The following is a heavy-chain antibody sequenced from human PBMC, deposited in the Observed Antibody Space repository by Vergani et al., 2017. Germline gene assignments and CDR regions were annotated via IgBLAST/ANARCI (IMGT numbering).Heavy chain of an antibody. J-gene: IGHJ4*02. CDR3: AKHFRGWGIDY. CDR1: GFTLSNYD. D-gene: IGHD3-16*01. CDR2: IRFDGSNQ. Sequence: VQLVESGGVVVQPGGSLRLSCAASGFTLSNYDMQWIRQGPGKGLEFVAFIRFDGSNQYYADSVKGRFTLSRDFSKNTLYLQMNSLRTDDTATYYCAKHFRGWGIDYWGQGTQVIVSS. V-gene: IGHV3-30*02.